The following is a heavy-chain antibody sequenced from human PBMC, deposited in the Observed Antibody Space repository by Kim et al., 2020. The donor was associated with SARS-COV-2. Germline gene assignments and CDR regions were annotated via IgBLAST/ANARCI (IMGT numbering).Heavy chain of an antibody. V-gene: IGHV3-23*01. CDR2: ST. J-gene: IGHJ4*02. CDR3: VKGAWLDY. D-gene: IGHD5-12*01. Sequence: STYSAESGKGRFTVARASARNTLYLQMNSLRSDDTAIYYCVKGAWLDYWGPGTLVTVSS.